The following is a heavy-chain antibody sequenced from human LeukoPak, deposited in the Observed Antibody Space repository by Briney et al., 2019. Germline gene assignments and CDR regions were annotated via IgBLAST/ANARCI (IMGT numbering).Heavy chain of an antibody. CDR1: EFTFSSYW. Sequence: SGGSLRLSCAASEFTFSSYWMGWVRQAPGKGLEWVANIKQDGGEKYYLDSAKGRFTVSRDNAKNSLYLQMSSLRAEDTAVYYCARVGARQILEYWGQGTLVTVSS. J-gene: IGHJ4*02. CDR3: ARVGARQILEY. CDR2: IKQDGGEK. D-gene: IGHD4-17*01. V-gene: IGHV3-7*01.